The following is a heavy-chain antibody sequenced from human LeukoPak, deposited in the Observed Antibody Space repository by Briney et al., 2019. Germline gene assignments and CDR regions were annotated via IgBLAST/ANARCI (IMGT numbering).Heavy chain of an antibody. CDR1: EFTFSSYS. Sequence: GGSLRLSCAASEFTFSSYSMNWVRQAPGKGLEWVSSIGSSSTSIYYAGSVKGRFTISRDNAKNSLYLQMNSLRAEDTAVYYCASEINWGSGAFDVWGQGTMVTVSS. CDR2: IGSSSTSI. CDR3: ASEINWGSGAFDV. V-gene: IGHV3-21*01. D-gene: IGHD7-27*01. J-gene: IGHJ3*01.